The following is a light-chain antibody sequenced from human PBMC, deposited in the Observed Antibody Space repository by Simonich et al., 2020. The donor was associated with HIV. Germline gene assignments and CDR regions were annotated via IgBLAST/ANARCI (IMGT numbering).Light chain of an antibody. CDR1: SSDVGGYNY. CDR2: DVS. CDR3: SSYTSSRTWV. Sequence: QSALTQPASVSGSPGQSITISCTGSSSDVGGYNYVSWYQQYPGKSPKLMIYDVSKWPSGISNRFSGSKSGNTASLTISGLQAEDEADYYCSSYTSSRTWVFGGGTKLTVL. V-gene: IGLV2-14*03. J-gene: IGLJ3*02.